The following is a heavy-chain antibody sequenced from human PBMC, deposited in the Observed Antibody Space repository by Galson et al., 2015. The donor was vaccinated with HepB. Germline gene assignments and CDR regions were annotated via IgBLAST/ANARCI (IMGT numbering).Heavy chain of an antibody. V-gene: IGHV3-30*04. Sequence: SLRLSCAASGFTFSSYAMHWVRQAPGKGLECVAVISYDGSDKFYADSMKGRFTISRDNSKNTLYLQMNSLRAEDTAMYYCASSPAVRGVAGFDYWGQGTLVTVSS. D-gene: IGHD3-10*02. CDR2: ISYDGSDK. CDR1: GFTFSSYA. CDR3: ASSPAVRGVAGFDY. J-gene: IGHJ4*02.